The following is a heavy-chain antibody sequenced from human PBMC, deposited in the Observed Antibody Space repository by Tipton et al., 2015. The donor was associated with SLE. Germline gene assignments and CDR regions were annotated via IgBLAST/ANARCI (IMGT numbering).Heavy chain of an antibody. CDR2: IYYSGST. J-gene: IGHJ4*02. CDR3: ARDIEAPGDFLYFDY. V-gene: IGHV4-31*03. D-gene: IGHD7-27*01. CDR1: GGSISSGVYY. Sequence: TLSLTCTVSGGSISSGVYYWSWISQHPGKGLERIGYIYYSGSTYYNPTLKSRVTISVDTSKNQISLKLTSVIAADTAVYYCARDIEAPGDFLYFDYWGQGILVTVSS.